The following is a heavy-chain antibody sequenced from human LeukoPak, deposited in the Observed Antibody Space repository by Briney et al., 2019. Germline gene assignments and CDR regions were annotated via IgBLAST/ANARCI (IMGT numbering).Heavy chain of an antibody. Sequence: SVKVSCKASGGTFSSYAISWVRQAPGQGLEWMGRAIPILGIANYAQKFQGRVTITADKSTSTAYMELSSLRSEDTAVYYCARDFTNYYDSSGPNEPFDYWGQGTLVTVSS. CDR2: AIPILGIA. CDR3: ARDFTNYYDSSGPNEPFDY. D-gene: IGHD3-22*01. J-gene: IGHJ4*02. V-gene: IGHV1-69*04. CDR1: GGTFSSYA.